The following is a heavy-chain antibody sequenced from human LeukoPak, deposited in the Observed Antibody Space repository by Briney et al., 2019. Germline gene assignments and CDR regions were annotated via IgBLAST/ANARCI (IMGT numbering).Heavy chain of an antibody. Sequence: GGSLRLSRAASGFTFYNYAMHWVRQAPGKGLEWVSGISWNSGSIGYADSVKGRFTISRDNAKNSLYPQMNSLRAEDTALYYCAKMDVIVVVIVALAIWRKGSMVTVSS. CDR2: ISWNSGSI. CDR1: GFTFYNYA. CDR3: AKMDVIVVVIVALAI. V-gene: IGHV3-9*01. D-gene: IGHD3-22*01. J-gene: IGHJ3*02.